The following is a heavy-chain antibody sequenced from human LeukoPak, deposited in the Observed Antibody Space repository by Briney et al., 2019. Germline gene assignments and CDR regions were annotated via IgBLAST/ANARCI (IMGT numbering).Heavy chain of an antibody. D-gene: IGHD3-9*01. V-gene: IGHV1-2*02. CDR2: INPNSGGT. Sequence: ASVKVSCKASGYTFTGYYMHWVRQAPGQGLEWMGWINPNSGGTNYAQKFQGRVTMTRDTSISTAYMELSRLRSDDTAVYYCARVLHYDILTGFKSYGMDVWGQGTTVTVPS. CDR3: ARVLHYDILTGFKSYGMDV. CDR1: GYTFTGYY. J-gene: IGHJ6*02.